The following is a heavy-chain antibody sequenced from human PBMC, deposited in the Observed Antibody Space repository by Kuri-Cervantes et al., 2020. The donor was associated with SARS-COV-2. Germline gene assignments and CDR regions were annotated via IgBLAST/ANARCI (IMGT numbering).Heavy chain of an antibody. V-gene: IGHV3-23*01. D-gene: IGHD6-25*01. CDR3: AKDQAAFGL. J-gene: IGHJ2*01. CDR1: GFTFSSYA. CDR2: ISGSSGST. Sequence: ETLSLTCAASGFTFSSYAMSWVRQAPGKGLEWVSAISGSSGSTYYADSVKGRFTVSRDNSKDKLFLQMNSLRAEDTAVYYCAKDQAAFGLWGRGTLVTVSS.